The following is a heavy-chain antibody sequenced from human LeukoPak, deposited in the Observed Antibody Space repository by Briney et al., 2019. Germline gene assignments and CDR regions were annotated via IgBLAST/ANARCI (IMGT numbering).Heavy chain of an antibody. CDR2: INPSGGST. CDR3: ARSYCSSTSCYENWFDP. J-gene: IGHJ5*02. D-gene: IGHD2-2*01. V-gene: IGHV1-46*01. Sequence: GASVTVSCKASGYTFTSYYMHWVRQAPGQGLEWMGIINPSGGSTSYAQKFQDRVTMTRDTSTGTVYMELSSLRSEDTAVYYCARSYCSSTSCYENWFDPWGQGTLVTVSS. CDR1: GYTFTSYY.